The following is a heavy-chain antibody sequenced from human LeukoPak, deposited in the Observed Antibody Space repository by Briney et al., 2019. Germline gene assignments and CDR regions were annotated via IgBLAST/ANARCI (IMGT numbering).Heavy chain of an antibody. CDR2: ISAYNGNT. CDR1: GYTFTSYG. J-gene: IGHJ6*03. Sequence: ASVKVSCKASGYTFTSYGISWVRQSPGQGLGLVGWISAYNGNTNYAQKLPGRVTMTTDTSTSTAYMELRSLRSDDTAVYYCARAIAVAGTLVRYYYYMDVWGKGTTVTVYS. V-gene: IGHV1-18*01. CDR3: ARAIAVAGTLVRYYYYMDV. D-gene: IGHD6-19*01.